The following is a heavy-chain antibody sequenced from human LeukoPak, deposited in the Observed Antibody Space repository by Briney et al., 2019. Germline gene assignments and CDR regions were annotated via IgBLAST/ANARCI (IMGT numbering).Heavy chain of an antibody. CDR2: IIPIFGTA. CDR1: GGTFSSYA. J-gene: IGHJ4*02. D-gene: IGHD4-23*01. CDR3: ASLDPCGGNSFNFDY. V-gene: IGHV1-69*13. Sequence: GASVKVSCKASGGTFSSYAISWVRQAPGQGLEWMGGIIPIFGTANYAQKFQGRVTITADESTSTAYMELSSLRSEDTAVYYCASLDPCGGNSFNFDYWGQGTLVTVSS.